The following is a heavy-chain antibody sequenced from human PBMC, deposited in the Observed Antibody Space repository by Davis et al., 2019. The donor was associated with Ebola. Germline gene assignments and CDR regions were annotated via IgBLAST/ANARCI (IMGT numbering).Heavy chain of an antibody. CDR3: ARQRTAVGGSFANWFDP. J-gene: IGHJ5*02. Sequence: GESLKISCAASRFTFSDSWMHWVRQVPGKGLVWVARINSDGSTTHYADSVKGRFTISRDNAKNTLYLQMNSLRAEDTAVYYCARQRTAVGGSFANWFDPWGQGTLVTVSS. CDR2: INSDGSTT. CDR1: RFTFSDSW. V-gene: IGHV3-74*01. D-gene: IGHD2-15*01.